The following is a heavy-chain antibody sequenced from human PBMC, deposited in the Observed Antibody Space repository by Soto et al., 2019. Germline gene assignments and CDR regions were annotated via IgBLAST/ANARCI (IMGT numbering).Heavy chain of an antibody. J-gene: IGHJ3*02. V-gene: IGHV4-61*01. Sequence: PSDTLSLTCTVSGGSVSSGSYYWSWIRQPPGKGLEWIGYMYYSGSTNYNPSLKSRVTISLDTSKNQFSLKLSSVTAADTAVYFCARTRDFWSGNDAFDIWGQGTMVTVSS. D-gene: IGHD3-3*01. CDR2: MYYSGST. CDR3: ARTRDFWSGNDAFDI. CDR1: GGSVSSGSYY.